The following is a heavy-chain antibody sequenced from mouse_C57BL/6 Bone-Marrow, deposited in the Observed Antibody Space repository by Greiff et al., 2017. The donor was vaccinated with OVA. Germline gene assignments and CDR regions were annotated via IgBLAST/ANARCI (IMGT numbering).Heavy chain of an antibody. J-gene: IGHJ2*01. D-gene: IGHD1-1*01. CDR1: GYSITSGYY. CDR3: ARGYYGSLFDY. V-gene: IGHV3-6*01. Sequence: EVQRVESGPGLVKPSQSLSLTCSVTGYSITSGYYWNWIRQFPGNKLEWMGYISYDGSNNYNPSLKNRISITRDTSKNQFFLKLNSVTTEDTATYYCARGYYGSLFDYWGQGTTLTVSS. CDR2: ISYDGSN.